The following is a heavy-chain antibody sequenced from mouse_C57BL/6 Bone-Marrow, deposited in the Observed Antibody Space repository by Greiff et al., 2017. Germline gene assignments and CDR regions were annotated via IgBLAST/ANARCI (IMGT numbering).Heavy chain of an antibody. CDR3: ALITAVVASYYFDY. Sequence: VQLQQSGAELVRPGTSVKMSCKASGYTFTNYWIGWAKQRPGHGLEWIGDLYPGGGYTNYNEKFKGKATLTADKSSSTAYMQFSSLTSEDSAIYYCALITAVVASYYFDYWGQGTTLTVSS. CDR1: GYTFTNYW. V-gene: IGHV1-63*01. J-gene: IGHJ2*01. D-gene: IGHD1-1*01. CDR2: LYPGGGYT.